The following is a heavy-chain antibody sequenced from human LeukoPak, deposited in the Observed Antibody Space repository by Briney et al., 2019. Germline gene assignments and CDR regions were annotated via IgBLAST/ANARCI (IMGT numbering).Heavy chain of an antibody. CDR1: GYTFTDYY. CDR3: ASTDYYDSSGYYH. V-gene: IGHV1-2*02. Sequence: ASVKGSCKASGYTFTDYYMHWVRQAPGQGLEWMGWINPNSGGTNYAQKFQGRVTMTRDTSISTAYMELSRLRSDDTAVYYCASTDYYDSSGYYHWGQGTLVTVSS. CDR2: INPNSGGT. D-gene: IGHD3-22*01. J-gene: IGHJ4*02.